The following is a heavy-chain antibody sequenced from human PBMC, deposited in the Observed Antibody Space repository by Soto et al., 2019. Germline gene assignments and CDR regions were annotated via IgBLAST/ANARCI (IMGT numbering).Heavy chain of an antibody. CDR2: ISSSSSTI. Sequence: TGGSLRLSCAASGFTFSSYSMNWVRQAPGKGLEWVSYISSSSSTIYYADSVKGRFTISRDNAKNSLYLQMNSLRDEDTAVYYCARDPERNGPHYYYYYGMDVWGQGTTVTVSS. CDR3: ARDPERNGPHYYYYYGMDV. V-gene: IGHV3-48*02. CDR1: GFTFSSYS. J-gene: IGHJ6*02.